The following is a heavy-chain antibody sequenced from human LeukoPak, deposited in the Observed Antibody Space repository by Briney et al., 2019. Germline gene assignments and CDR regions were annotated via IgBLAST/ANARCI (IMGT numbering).Heavy chain of an antibody. CDR1: GYTFTGYY. D-gene: IGHD6-6*01. CDR3: ARDRLQYAYSSSEKDGMDV. Sequence: ASVKVSCKASGYTFTGYYMHWVRQAPGQGLEWMGWINPNSGGTNYAQKFQGRVTMTRDTSISTAYMELSRLRSDDTAVYYCARDRLQYAYSSSEKDGMDVWSQGTTVTVSS. V-gene: IGHV1-2*02. CDR2: INPNSGGT. J-gene: IGHJ6*02.